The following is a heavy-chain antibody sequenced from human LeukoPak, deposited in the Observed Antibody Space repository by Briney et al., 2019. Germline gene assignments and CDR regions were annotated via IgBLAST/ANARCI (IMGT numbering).Heavy chain of an antibody. Sequence: SETLSLTCTVSGGSISSSSYYWGWIRQPPGKGLEWIGSIYYSGSTYYNPSLKSRFTISVDTSKNQFSLKLSSVTAADTAVYYCARLSRYCSSTSCFYYYYYMDVWGKGTTVTVSS. CDR3: ARLSRYCSSTSCFYYYYYMDV. V-gene: IGHV4-39*01. J-gene: IGHJ6*03. D-gene: IGHD2-2*01. CDR1: GGSISSSSYY. CDR2: IYYSGST.